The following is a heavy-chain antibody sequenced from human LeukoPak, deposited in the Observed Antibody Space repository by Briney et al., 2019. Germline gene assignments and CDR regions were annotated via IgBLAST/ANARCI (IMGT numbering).Heavy chain of an antibody. CDR2: IKSKTDGGTT. D-gene: IGHD5-18*01. CDR1: GFTFSSYA. Sequence: GGSLRLSCAASGFTFSSYAMHWVRQAPGKGLEWVGRIKSKTDGGTTDYAAPVKGRFTISRDDSKNTLYLQMNSLKTEVTAVYYCTTGEGGYSYGAFDYWGQGTLVTVSS. CDR3: TTGEGGYSYGAFDY. J-gene: IGHJ4*02. V-gene: IGHV3-15*01.